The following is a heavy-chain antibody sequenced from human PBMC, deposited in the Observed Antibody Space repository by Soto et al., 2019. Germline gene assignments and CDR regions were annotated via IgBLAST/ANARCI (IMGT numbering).Heavy chain of an antibody. V-gene: IGHV1-18*01. J-gene: IGHJ4*02. CDR2: ISAYNGNT. D-gene: IGHD2-2*01. CDR3: ARRTSRALSFCDY. CDR1: GYTFTSYH. Sequence: QVQLVQSGGEVKMPGASVKVSCKASGYTFTSYHITWVRQAPGQGLEWMGWISAYNGNTNYAQNFQGRVSMTTDSATTTAYLELRNLRSADTAVYYCARRTSRALSFCDYWGLGTLVTVSS.